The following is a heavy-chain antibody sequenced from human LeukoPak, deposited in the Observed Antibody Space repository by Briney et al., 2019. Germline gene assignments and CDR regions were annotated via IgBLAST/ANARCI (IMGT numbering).Heavy chain of an antibody. CDR1: GFTFSSYW. CDR3: ARRSAVAGTLDY. CDR2: IKSDGSST. J-gene: IGHJ4*02. D-gene: IGHD6-19*01. V-gene: IGHV3-74*01. Sequence: GGSLRLSCAAPGFTFSSYWMHWVRQAPGKGLVWVSRIKSDGSSTSYADSVKGRFTISRDNAKNTLYLQMNSLRAEDTAVYYCARRSAVAGTLDYWGQGTPVTVSS.